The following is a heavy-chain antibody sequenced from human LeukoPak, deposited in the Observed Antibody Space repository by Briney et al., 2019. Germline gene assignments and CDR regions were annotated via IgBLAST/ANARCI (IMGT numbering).Heavy chain of an antibody. J-gene: IGHJ4*02. Sequence: GGSLRLSCAASGFTLSNYAMNWVRQAPGKGLEWVSGIDGSGGSPPSADSVKGRFTISRDISKNTLYLQMDSLRAEDTAAYYCARGKDHDFWNPFDFWGQGTLVTVSS. D-gene: IGHD3-3*01. CDR1: GFTLSNYA. CDR3: ARGKDHDFWNPFDF. V-gene: IGHV3-23*01. CDR2: IDGSGGSP.